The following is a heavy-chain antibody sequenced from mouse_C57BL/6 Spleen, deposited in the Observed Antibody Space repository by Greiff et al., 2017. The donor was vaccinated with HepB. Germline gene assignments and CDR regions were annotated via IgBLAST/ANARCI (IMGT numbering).Heavy chain of an antibody. J-gene: IGHJ2*01. CDR1: GYAFTNYL. Sequence: VQLQQSGAELVRPGTSVKVSCKASGYAFTNYLIEWVKQRPGQGLEWIGWINPGSGGTNYNEKFKGKATLTADKSSSTAYMQLSSLTSEDSAVYVCARSVTTVARGDYWGQGTTLTVSS. D-gene: IGHD1-1*01. CDR2: INPGSGGT. CDR3: ARSVTTVARGDY. V-gene: IGHV1-54*01.